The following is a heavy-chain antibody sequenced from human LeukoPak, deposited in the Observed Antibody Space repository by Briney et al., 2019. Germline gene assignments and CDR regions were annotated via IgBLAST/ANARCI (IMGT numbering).Heavy chain of an antibody. CDR2: IYYSDSGKM. CDR1: GGSISRSSYY. Sequence: PSETLSLTCPVSGGSISRSSYYWGWIRQPPGKGLQWIGSIYYSDSGKMYYNPSLKSRVTISADTSKNHFSLKVSSVTAADTAVYYCARRPPALGAFDIWGQGTMVSVSS. CDR3: ARRPPALGAFDI. J-gene: IGHJ3*02. V-gene: IGHV4-39*02. D-gene: IGHD6-6*01.